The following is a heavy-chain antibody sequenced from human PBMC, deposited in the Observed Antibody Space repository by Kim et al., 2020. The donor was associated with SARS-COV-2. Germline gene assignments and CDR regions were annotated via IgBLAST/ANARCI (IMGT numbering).Heavy chain of an antibody. Sequence: PSIQGQVTISADKSISTAYLQWSSLKASDTAMYYCARRDGYSSSWYHFDYWGQGTLVTVSS. D-gene: IGHD6-13*01. J-gene: IGHJ4*01. V-gene: IGHV5-51*01. CDR3: ARRDGYSSSWYHFDY.